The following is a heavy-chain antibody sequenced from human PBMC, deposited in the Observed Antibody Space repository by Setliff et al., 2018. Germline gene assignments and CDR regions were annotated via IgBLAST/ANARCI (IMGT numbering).Heavy chain of an antibody. Sequence: SVKVSCKASGGAFSSYAFSWVRQAPGQGLEWMGGIIPIFDAANYAQKFQGRVTITTDKSTSTAYMELSSLRSEDTAVYYCARGPPGPWVDGSGYYYDYSYYYYTAVWGKGTTVTVS. CDR3: ARGPPGPWVDGSGYYYDYSYYYYTAV. D-gene: IGHD3-22*01. CDR1: GGAFSSYA. CDR2: IIPIFDAA. J-gene: IGHJ6*03. V-gene: IGHV1-69*05.